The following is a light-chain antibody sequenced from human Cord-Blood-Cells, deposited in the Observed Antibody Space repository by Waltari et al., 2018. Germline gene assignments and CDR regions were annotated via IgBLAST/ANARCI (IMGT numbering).Light chain of an antibody. CDR2: KDS. J-gene: IGLJ2*01. CDR1: VLAKKF. CDR3: YSAADNNVV. V-gene: IGLV3-27*01. Sequence: SFALTQPSSLSVSPGQTARITCSGDVLAKKFDRWFQQTPGQAPVLVIYKDSERTSVTPERFSGSSSGTTVTLTISGAQVEDEADYYCYSAADNNVVFGGGTKLNVL.